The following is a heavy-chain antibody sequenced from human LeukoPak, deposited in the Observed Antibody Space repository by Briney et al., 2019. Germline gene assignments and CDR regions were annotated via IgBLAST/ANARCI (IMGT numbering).Heavy chain of an antibody. CDR2: INSDGSST. Sequence: GGSLRLSCAASGFTFSSYWMYWVRQAPGKGLVWVSRINSDGSSTTYADSVKGRFTISRDNAKNTPYLQMNSLRAEDTAVYYCARRIQLWNYFDYWGPGTLVTVSS. CDR1: GFTFSSYW. D-gene: IGHD5-18*01. V-gene: IGHV3-74*01. J-gene: IGHJ4*02. CDR3: ARRIQLWNYFDY.